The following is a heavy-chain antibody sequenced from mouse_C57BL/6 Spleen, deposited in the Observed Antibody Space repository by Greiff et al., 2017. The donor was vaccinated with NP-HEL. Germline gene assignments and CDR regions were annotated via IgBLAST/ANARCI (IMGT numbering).Heavy chain of an antibody. CDR3: TRSPLAGPLDY. D-gene: IGHD6-1*01. Sequence: VQLQQSGAELVRPGASVTLSCKASGYTFTDYEMHWVKQTPVHGLEWIGAIDPETGGTAYNQKFKGKAILTADKSSSTAYMELRSLTSEDSAVYYCTRSPLAGPLDYWGQGTTLTVSS. J-gene: IGHJ2*01. CDR1: GYTFTDYE. CDR2: IDPETGGT. V-gene: IGHV1-15*01.